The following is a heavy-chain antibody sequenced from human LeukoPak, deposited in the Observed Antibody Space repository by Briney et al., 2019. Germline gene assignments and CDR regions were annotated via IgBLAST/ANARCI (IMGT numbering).Heavy chain of an antibody. CDR1: SGYW. D-gene: IGHD6-19*01. CDR3: ARGVGWDYFDY. Sequence: GGSLRLSCAAFSGYWMTWVRQAPGKGLEWVANIKQDGSEKYYVDSVKGRFTISRDNAKNSLFLQMNSLRAEDTAVYYCARGVGWDYFDYWGQGTLVTVSS. V-gene: IGHV3-7*01. CDR2: IKQDGSEK. J-gene: IGHJ4*02.